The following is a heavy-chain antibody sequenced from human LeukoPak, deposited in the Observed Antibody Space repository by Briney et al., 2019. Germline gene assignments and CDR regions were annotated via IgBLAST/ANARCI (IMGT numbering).Heavy chain of an antibody. J-gene: IGHJ4*02. D-gene: IGHD1-26*01. CDR3: AKAGSIRFDY. CDR1: GFTFSSSA. Sequence: GRSLRLSCAASGFTFSSSAMSWVRQAPGKGLEWVSGISGRDGSTYYADSVKGRFTISRDNSKNTLYLQMNRLRAEDTAVYYCAKAGSIRFDYWGQGTLVTVSS. CDR2: ISGRDGST. V-gene: IGHV3-23*01.